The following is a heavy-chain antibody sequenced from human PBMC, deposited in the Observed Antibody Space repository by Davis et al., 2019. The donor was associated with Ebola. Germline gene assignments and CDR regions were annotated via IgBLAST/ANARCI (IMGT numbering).Heavy chain of an antibody. V-gene: IGHV3-43*01. CDR3: ARVQDCSSTSCFYYYYYGMDV. D-gene: IGHD2-2*01. Sequence: GGSLRLSCAASGFTFDDYTMHWVRQAPGKGLEWVSLISWDGGSTYYADSVKGRFTISRDNAKNTLYLQMNSLRAEDTAVYYCARVQDCSSTSCFYYYYYGMDVWGQGTTVTVSS. J-gene: IGHJ6*02. CDR2: ISWDGGST. CDR1: GFTFDDYT.